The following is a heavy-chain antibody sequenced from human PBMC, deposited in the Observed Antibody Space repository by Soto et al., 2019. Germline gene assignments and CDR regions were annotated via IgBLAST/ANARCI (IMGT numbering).Heavy chain of an antibody. D-gene: IGHD3-10*01. CDR3: AKVPGGRWGVIIPRYYYYGMDV. J-gene: IGHJ6*02. Sequence: GGSLRLSCAASGFTFSSYAMSWVRQAPGKGLEWVSAISGSGGSTYYADSVKGRFTISRDNSKNTLYLQMNSLRAEDTAVYYCAKVPGGRWGVIIPRYYYYGMDVWGHGTTVTVSS. CDR1: GFTFSSYA. CDR2: ISGSGGST. V-gene: IGHV3-23*01.